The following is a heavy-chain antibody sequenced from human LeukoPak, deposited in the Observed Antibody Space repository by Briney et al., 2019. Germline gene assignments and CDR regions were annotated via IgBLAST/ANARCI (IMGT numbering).Heavy chain of an antibody. CDR1: GYTFTSYD. Sequence: ASVKVSCKASGYTFTSYDINWVRQATGQGLEWMGWMNPNSGNTGYAQKFQGRVTMTRNTSISTAYMELSSLRSEDTAVYYCATVITGTTNDAFDNWGQGTMVTVSS. D-gene: IGHD1-7*01. J-gene: IGHJ3*02. CDR2: MNPNSGNT. V-gene: IGHV1-8*01. CDR3: ATVITGTTNDAFDN.